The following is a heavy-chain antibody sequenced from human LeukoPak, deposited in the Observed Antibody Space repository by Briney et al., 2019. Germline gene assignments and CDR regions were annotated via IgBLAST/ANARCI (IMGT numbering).Heavy chain of an antibody. V-gene: IGHV1-69*01. CDR1: GGTFSSYA. J-gene: IGHJ6*04. CDR3: ARDGGLGDIVVVPAAMEGYYGMDV. Sequence: SVKVSCKASGGTFSSYAISWVRQAPGQGLGWRGGIIPIFGTANYAQKFQGRVTITADESKSTAYMELSSLRSEDTAVYYCARDGGLGDIVVVPAAMEGYYGMDVWGKGTTVTVSS. D-gene: IGHD2-2*01. CDR2: IIPIFGTA.